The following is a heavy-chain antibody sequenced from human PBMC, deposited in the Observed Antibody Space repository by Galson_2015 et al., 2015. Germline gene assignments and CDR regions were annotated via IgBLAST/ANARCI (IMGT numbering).Heavy chain of an antibody. CDR2: ISSSSSYI. Sequence: SLRLSCAASGFTFSSYSMNWVRQAPGKGLEWVSSISSSSSYIYYADSVKGRFTISRDNAKNSLYLQMNSLRAEDTAVYYCARGGGYCSSTGCYNGYWGQGTLVTVSS. V-gene: IGHV3-21*01. D-gene: IGHD2-2*02. J-gene: IGHJ4*02. CDR3: ARGGGYCSSTGCYNGY. CDR1: GFTFSSYS.